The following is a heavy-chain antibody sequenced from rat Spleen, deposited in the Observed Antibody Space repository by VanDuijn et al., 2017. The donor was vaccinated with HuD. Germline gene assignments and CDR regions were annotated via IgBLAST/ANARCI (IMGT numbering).Heavy chain of an antibody. CDR3: ATQGTTGIPFDY. CDR1: GFSLTSYH. CDR2: IWTGGST. D-gene: IGHD1-9*01. Sequence: QVQLKESGPGLVQPSQTLSLTCTVSGFSLTSYHVSWVRQPPGKGLEWMGVIWTGGSTAYNSLLKSRLSISRDTSKSQVCLKMNSLQTEDTATYYGATQGTTGIPFDYWGQGVMVTVSS. J-gene: IGHJ2*01. V-gene: IGHV2-43*01.